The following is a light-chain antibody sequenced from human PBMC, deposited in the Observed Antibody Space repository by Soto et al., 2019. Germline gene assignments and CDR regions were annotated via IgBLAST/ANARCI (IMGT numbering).Light chain of an antibody. J-gene: IGKJ1*01. V-gene: IGKV3-20*01. CDR1: QSVSNNY. Sequence: EIVLTQSPGTLSLSPGERATLSCRASQSVSNNYLAWYQQKPGQAPRLLIYGASNRATGIPDRFSGSGSGTDFTLTISRLEPEDFATYYCQQYGTYLWTFGQGTKVDIK. CDR3: QQYGTYLWT. CDR2: GAS.